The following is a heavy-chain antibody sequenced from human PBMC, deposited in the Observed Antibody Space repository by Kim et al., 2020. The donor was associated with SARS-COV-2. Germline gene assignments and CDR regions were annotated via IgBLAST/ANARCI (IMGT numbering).Heavy chain of an antibody. D-gene: IGHD1-26*01. V-gene: IGHV3-30*07. Sequence: VKSRFTITRDNSKNTLYLKMNSLRAEDTAVYYCARARWELQPVPGCVDYWGQGTLVTVSS. CDR3: ARARWELQPVPGCVDY. J-gene: IGHJ4*02.